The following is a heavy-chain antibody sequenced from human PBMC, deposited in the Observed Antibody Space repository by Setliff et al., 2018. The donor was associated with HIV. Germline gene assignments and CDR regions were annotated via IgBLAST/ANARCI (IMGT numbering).Heavy chain of an antibody. D-gene: IGHD4-17*01. Sequence: ASVKVSCKASGYTFTNYGISWVRQAPGQGLEWMGWIRVYNGNTNYVQNLQGRVTMTTDTSTSTAYMELRSLRSDDTAVYYCTRGDSQTTVTGLYYYMDVWGKGTTVTVSS. CDR1: GYTFTNYG. V-gene: IGHV1-18*01. J-gene: IGHJ6*03. CDR3: TRGDSQTTVTGLYYYMDV. CDR2: IRVYNGNT.